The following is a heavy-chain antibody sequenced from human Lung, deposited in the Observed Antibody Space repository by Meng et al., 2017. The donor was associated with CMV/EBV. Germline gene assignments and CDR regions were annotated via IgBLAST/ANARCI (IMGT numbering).Heavy chain of an antibody. CDR2: IKSKTDGETT. V-gene: IGHV3-15*01. D-gene: IGHD1-1*01. CDR3: IWNDLGDY. CDR1: GFTLSNAW. J-gene: IGHJ4*02. Sequence: EGERVGSGGDSVKPGRFLNLYCAGSGFTLSNAWMGWVRQAPGKGLEWVGRIKSKTDGETTDYTAPVKGRFTISRDDSKNTLYLQMNSLKTEDTAVYYCIWNDLGDYWGQGTLVTV.